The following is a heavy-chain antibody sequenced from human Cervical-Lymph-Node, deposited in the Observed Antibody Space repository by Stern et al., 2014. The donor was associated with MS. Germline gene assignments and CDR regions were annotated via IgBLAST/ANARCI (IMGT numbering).Heavy chain of an antibody. Sequence: QVQLVQSGAEVKKPWASAKVSCKASGYSFSNYYVHWVRLAPGQGLEWACWINHNSGGTNLAQKFQGRVTMTRETSISTAYMELTWLRSDDTAVYYCARGRGRFMALFDSWGQGTLVTVSS. J-gene: IGHJ4*02. D-gene: IGHD3-3*01. CDR2: INHNSGGT. V-gene: IGHV1-2*02. CDR3: ARGRGRFMALFDS. CDR1: GYSFSNYY.